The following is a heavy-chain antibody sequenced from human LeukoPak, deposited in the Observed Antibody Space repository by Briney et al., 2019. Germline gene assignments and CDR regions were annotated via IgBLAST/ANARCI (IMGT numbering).Heavy chain of an antibody. Sequence: ASVKVSCKASGYTFISNGISWVRQAPGQGLEWMGWISAYNGHTNYTQKPQGRVTMTIDTSTSTAYMELRSLRSDDTAVYYCARDEPIVLVPALDYWGQGTLVTVSS. CDR3: ARDEPIVLVPALDY. CDR1: GYTFISNG. J-gene: IGHJ4*02. D-gene: IGHD2-2*01. CDR2: ISAYNGHT. V-gene: IGHV1-18*01.